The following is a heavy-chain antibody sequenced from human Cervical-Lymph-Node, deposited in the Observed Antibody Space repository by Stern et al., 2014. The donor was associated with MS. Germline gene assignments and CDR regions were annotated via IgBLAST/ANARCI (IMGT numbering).Heavy chain of an antibody. CDR2: IGSSGSAK. D-gene: IGHD5-18*01. Sequence: VKLVESGGDLVKPGGSLRLSCAASGFTFSDYYMTWIRQAQGQGLDWDSYIGSSGSAKYYAASVKGRFTISRDNARNSLYLQMDSLRDDDTAVYYCASWMQTSPTQDYHYCFGMDVWGQGTTVTVSS. V-gene: IGHV3-11*01. J-gene: IGHJ6*02. CDR1: GFTFSDYY. CDR3: ASWMQTSPTQDYHYCFGMDV.